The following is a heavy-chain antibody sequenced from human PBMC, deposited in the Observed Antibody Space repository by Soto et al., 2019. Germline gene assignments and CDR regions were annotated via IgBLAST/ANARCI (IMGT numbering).Heavy chain of an antibody. CDR2: IIPIFGTA. CDR1: GGTFSSYA. D-gene: IGHD3-10*01. V-gene: IGHV1-69*13. J-gene: IGHJ6*02. Sequence: SVKVSCKASGGTFSSYAISWVRQAPGQGLEWMGGIIPIFGTANYAQKFQSRVTITADESTSTAYMELSSLRSEDTAVYYCARDNHYLSYYYGMDVWGQGTTVTVSS. CDR3: ARDNHYLSYYYGMDV.